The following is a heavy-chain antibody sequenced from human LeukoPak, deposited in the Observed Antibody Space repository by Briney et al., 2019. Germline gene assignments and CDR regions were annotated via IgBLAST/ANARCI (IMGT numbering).Heavy chain of an antibody. J-gene: IGHJ3*01. D-gene: IGHD3-10*01. CDR2: ISTYNGNT. CDR1: GYTFTTYG. V-gene: IGHV1-18*01. Sequence: ASVKVSCKASGYTFTTYGMNWVRQAPGQGLEWMGWISTYNGNTYYAQKLQGRVTMTTDTSTSTAYMELRSLRSDDTAVYFCARDGLLWFGELSKKDAFDLWGQGTMVTVSS. CDR3: ARDGLLWFGELSKKDAFDL.